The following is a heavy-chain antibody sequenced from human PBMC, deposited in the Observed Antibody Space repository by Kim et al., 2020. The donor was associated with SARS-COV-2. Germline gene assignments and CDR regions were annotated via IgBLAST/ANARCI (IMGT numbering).Heavy chain of an antibody. CDR1: GFTFTSSA. Sequence: SVKVSCKASGFTFTSSAVQWVRQARGQRLEWIGWIVVGSGNTNYAQKFQERVTITRDMSTSTAYMELSSLRSEDTAVYYCAADPYDSSGYYVDYYYGMDVWGQGTTVTVSS. CDR3: AADPYDSSGYYVDYYYGMDV. D-gene: IGHD3-22*01. CDR2: IVVGSGNT. V-gene: IGHV1-58*01. J-gene: IGHJ6*02.